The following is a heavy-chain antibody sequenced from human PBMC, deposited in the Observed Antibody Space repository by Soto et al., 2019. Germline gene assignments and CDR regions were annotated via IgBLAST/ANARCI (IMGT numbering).Heavy chain of an antibody. Sequence: GGSLRLSCAASGFTFSSYAVHWVRQAPGKGLEWVAVISYDGSNKYYADSVKGRFTISRDNSKNTLYLQMNSLRAEDTAVYYCARDATRERLGNDYWGQGTLVTVSS. V-gene: IGHV3-30-3*01. J-gene: IGHJ4*02. CDR3: ARDATRERLGNDY. D-gene: IGHD1-1*01. CDR1: GFTFSSYA. CDR2: ISYDGSNK.